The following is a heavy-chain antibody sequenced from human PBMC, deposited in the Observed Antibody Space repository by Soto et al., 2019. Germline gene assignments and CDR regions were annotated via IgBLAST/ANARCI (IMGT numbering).Heavy chain of an antibody. CDR2: ISSSSSYI. Sequence: EVQLVESGGGLVKPGGSLRLSCAASGFTFSSYSMNWVRQAPGKGLEWVSSISSSSSYIYYADSVKGRFTISRDNAKNSLYLQMNSLRAEDTAVYYCARDHCSSTSCYYNWFDPWGQGTLVTVSS. V-gene: IGHV3-21*01. CDR3: ARDHCSSTSCYYNWFDP. D-gene: IGHD2-2*01. CDR1: GFTFSSYS. J-gene: IGHJ5*02.